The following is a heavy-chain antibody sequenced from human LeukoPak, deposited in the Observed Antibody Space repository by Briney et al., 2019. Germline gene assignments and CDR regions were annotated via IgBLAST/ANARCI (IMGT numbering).Heavy chain of an antibody. V-gene: IGHV1-46*01. CDR1: GYTFTSYY. J-gene: IGHJ4*02. D-gene: IGHD2-2*01. CDR2: INPSGGST. CDR3: ARGGFRPWPVVPAALYYFDY. Sequence: ASVKVSCKASGYTFTSYYMHWVRQAPGQGLEWMGIINPSGGSTSYAQKFQGRVTMTRDMSTSTVYMELSSLRSEDTAVYYCARGGFRPWPVVPAALYYFDYCGQRTLVTASS.